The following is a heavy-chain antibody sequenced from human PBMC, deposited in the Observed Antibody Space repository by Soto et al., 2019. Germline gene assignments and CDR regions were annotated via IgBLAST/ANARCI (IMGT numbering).Heavy chain of an antibody. CDR3: ARMGDDGDYGDQYYYYGMDG. CDR1: GYQFTIYW. V-gene: IGHV5-51*07. D-gene: IGHD4-17*01. CDR2: IYPGDSDT. J-gene: IGHJ6*02. Sequence: GQSLKISGKGSGYQFTIYWFGWVHQMTGKGLELMGIIYPGDSDTRYSPSFQGQVTISADKSISTAYLQWSSLKASDTAMYYCARMGDDGDYGDQYYYYGMDGWGQGTTVTGSS.